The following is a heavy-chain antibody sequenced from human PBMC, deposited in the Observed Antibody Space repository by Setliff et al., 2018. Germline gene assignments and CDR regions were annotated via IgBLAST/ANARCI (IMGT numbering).Heavy chain of an antibody. D-gene: IGHD3-10*01. CDR3: ARHPYYYGSGTYLDNNNRWFAP. CDR1: GYSFSTCW. Sequence: PGESLKISCKGSGYSFSTCWIGWVRQMPGKGLEWMGIIYPGDSLTRYSPSFQGQVTISVDKSINTAYLQWSSLRASDTAIYYCARHPYYYGSGTYLDNNNRWFAPWGQGTLVTVSS. CDR2: IYPGDSLT. V-gene: IGHV5-51*01. J-gene: IGHJ5*02.